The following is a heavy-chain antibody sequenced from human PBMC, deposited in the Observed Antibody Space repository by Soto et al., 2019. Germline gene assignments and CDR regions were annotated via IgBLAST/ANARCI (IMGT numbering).Heavy chain of an antibody. CDR1: GFTFSSYA. J-gene: IGHJ4*02. D-gene: IGHD3-10*01. V-gene: IGHV3-30-3*01. CDR2: ISYDGSNK. Sequence: QVQLVESGGGVVQPGRSLRLSCAASGFTFSSYAVHWVRQAPGKGLEWVAVISYDGSNKYYADSVKGRFTISRDNSKNTLYLQMNSLRAEDTAVYYCARDPGVRGVTLYYFDYWGQGTLVTVSS. CDR3: ARDPGVRGVTLYYFDY.